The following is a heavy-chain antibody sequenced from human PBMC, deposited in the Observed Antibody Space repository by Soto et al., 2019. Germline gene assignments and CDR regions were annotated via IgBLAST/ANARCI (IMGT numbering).Heavy chain of an antibody. J-gene: IGHJ6*02. V-gene: IGHV4-30-4*01. CDR2: IYYSGST. CDR1: GGSISSGDYY. D-gene: IGHD3-10*01. Sequence: LSLTCTVSGGSISSGDYYWSWIRQPPGKGLEWIGYIYYSGSTYYNPSLKSRVTISVDTSKNQFSLKLSSVTAADTAVYYYARDSPGDGYGMDVWGQGTTVTVSS. CDR3: ARDSPGDGYGMDV.